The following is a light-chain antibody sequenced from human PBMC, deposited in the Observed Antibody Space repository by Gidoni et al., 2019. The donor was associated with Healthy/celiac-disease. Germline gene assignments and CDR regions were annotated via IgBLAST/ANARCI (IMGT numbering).Light chain of an antibody. J-gene: IGKJ4*01. Sequence: DIVLTQSPDSLDVSLGERATINCKSSQSVLYSSNNKNYLAWYQQKPGQPPKLLIYWASTRESGVPDRFSGSGSGTDFTRTISSLQAEDVAVYYCQKYYSTVSFGGGTKVEIK. CDR3: QKYYSTVS. CDR2: WAS. CDR1: QSVLYSSNNKNY. V-gene: IGKV4-1*01.